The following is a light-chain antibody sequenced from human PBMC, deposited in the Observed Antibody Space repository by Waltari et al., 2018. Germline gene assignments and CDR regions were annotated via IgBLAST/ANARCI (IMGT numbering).Light chain of an antibody. CDR3: AAWDDSLNGLV. J-gene: IGLJ1*01. CDR2: NNL. V-gene: IGLV1-44*01. Sequence: QSVLIQPPSASETPGQRVTISCSGSNSNIGDNDVSWYRLLPGTAPKLLIYNNLPRPSWVPDRFSASKSGTSASLAIGGLQSEDEADYYCAAWDDSLNGLVFGSGTKVIAL. CDR1: NSNIGDND.